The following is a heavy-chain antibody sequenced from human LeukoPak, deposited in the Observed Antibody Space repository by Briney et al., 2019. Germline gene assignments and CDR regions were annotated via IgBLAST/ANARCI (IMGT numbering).Heavy chain of an antibody. CDR3: AKLATRRKVASYIDS. J-gene: IGHJ4*02. V-gene: IGHV3-23*01. CDR2: MSSGGGYT. D-gene: IGHD1-26*01. CDR1: GFTFSSYA. Sequence: PGGSLRLSCAASGFTFSSYAMNWVRQAPGKGLEWVSGMSSGGGYTYYADSVKGRFTISRDNSQNTLYLQMNSLRVEDTALYHCAKLATRRKVASYIDSLGQGTPVTVSS.